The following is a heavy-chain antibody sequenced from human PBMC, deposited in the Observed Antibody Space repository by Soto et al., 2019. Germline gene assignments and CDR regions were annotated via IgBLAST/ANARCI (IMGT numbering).Heavy chain of an antibody. CDR1: GGTFSSYA. Sequence: SVKVSCKASGGTFSSYAISWVRQAPGQGLEWMGGIIPIFGTANYAQKFQGRVTITADKSTSTAHMELSSLRSEDTAVYYCAREISKEQRGPGYYYYYYGRDGWGQGTTVTVSS. CDR3: AREISKEQRGPGYYYYYYGRDG. D-gene: IGHD6-25*01. CDR2: IIPIFGTA. V-gene: IGHV1-69*06. J-gene: IGHJ6*02.